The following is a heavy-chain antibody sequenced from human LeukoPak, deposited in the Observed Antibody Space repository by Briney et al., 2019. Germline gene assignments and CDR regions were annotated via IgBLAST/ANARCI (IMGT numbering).Heavy chain of an antibody. CDR2: ISKDGSNI. V-gene: IGHV3-30*04. D-gene: IGHD3-10*01. CDR3: ASSMVRGVTTEYFKH. J-gene: IGHJ1*01. CDR1: GFTFTSYA. Sequence: PGGSLRLSCAASGFTFTSYAMHWVRQAPGKGLEWVAVISKDGSNIYYADSVKGRFTISRDNSKNTLYLEMNSLRAEDTAVYYCASSMVRGVTTEYFKHWGQGTLVTVSS.